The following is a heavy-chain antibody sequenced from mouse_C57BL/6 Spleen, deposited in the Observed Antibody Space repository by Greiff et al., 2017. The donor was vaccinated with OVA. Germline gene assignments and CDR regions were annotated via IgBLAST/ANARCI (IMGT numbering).Heavy chain of an antibody. Sequence: QVQLQQPGAELVKPGASVTLSCKASGYTFTSYWMHWVKQPPGQGLEWIGRINPSASGSNYNHNFKGKATLTVAKSSSTAYMELSSLTSEDSAVYYCARGGKGALDYWGQGTTVTVSS. V-gene: IGHV1-74*01. CDR1: GYTFTSYW. D-gene: IGHD2-1*01. CDR3: ARGGKGALDY. CDR2: INPSASGS. J-gene: IGHJ4*01.